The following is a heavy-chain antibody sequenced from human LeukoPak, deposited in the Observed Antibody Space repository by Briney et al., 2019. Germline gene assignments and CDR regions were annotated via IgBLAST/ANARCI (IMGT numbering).Heavy chain of an antibody. CDR3: ARDGRYCSSTSCSSWFDP. J-gene: IGHJ5*02. CDR2: INPSGGST. CDR1: GYTFTSYY. D-gene: IGHD2-2*01. V-gene: IGHV1-46*01. Sequence: GASVKVSCKASGYTFTSYYMHRVRQASGQGLEWMGIINPSGGSTSYAQKFQGRVTMTRDMSTSTVYMELSSLRSEDTAVYYCARDGRYCSSTSCSSWFDPWGQGTLVTVSS.